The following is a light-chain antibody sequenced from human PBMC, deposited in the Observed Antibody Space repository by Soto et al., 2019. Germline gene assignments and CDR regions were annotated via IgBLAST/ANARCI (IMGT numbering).Light chain of an antibody. CDR2: DVN. J-gene: IGLJ3*02. Sequence: QSALTQPASVSGSPGQSISISCTGTSSDVGGYNYVCWYQQHPGKAPKLIIYDVNNRPSGVSNRFSGSKSGNTASLSISGLQADDEADYYCSSYTSSNTVVFGGGTKLTVL. CDR1: SSDVGGYNY. V-gene: IGLV2-14*01. CDR3: SSYTSSNTVV.